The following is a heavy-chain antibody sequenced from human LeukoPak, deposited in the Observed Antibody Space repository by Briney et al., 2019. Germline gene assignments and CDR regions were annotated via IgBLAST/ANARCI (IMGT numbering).Heavy chain of an antibody. D-gene: IGHD2-15*01. CDR3: ARNILGYCSGGSCYSGGFDY. CDR1: GGTFSSYA. CDR2: IIPIFGTA. V-gene: IGHV1-69*13. Sequence: ASVKVSCTASGGTFSSYAISWVRQAPGQGLEWMGGIIPIFGTANYAQKFQGRVTITADESTSTAYMELSSLRSEDTAVYYCARNILGYCSGGSCYSGGFDYWGQGTLVTVSS. J-gene: IGHJ4*02.